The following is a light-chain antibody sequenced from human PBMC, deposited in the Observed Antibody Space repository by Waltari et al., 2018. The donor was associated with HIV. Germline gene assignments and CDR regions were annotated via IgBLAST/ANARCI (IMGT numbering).Light chain of an antibody. CDR1: QSLLHSNGYSY. J-gene: IGKJ1*01. CDR2: LGS. Sequence: DIVMTQSPLSLPVTPGEAASISCRSSQSLLHSNGYSYLDWYLQKPGQSPQLLIYLGSNRASGVPDRFSGSGSGTDFTLKISRVEAGDVGVYYCMQALQTPRTFGQGTKVEIK. CDR3: MQALQTPRT. V-gene: IGKV2-28*01.